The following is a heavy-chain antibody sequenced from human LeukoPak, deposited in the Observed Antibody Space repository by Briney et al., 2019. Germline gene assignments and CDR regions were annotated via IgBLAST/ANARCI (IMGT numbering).Heavy chain of an antibody. Sequence: SQTLSLTCTVSGGSISSGGYYWSWIRQHPGKGLEWIGYIYYSGSTYYNPSLKSRVTISVDTSKNQFSLKLSSVTAADTAVYYCASSRFLEWLFGMDVWGQGTTVTVSS. J-gene: IGHJ6*02. D-gene: IGHD3-3*01. CDR3: ASSRFLEWLFGMDV. CDR2: IYYSGST. V-gene: IGHV4-31*03. CDR1: GGSISSGGYY.